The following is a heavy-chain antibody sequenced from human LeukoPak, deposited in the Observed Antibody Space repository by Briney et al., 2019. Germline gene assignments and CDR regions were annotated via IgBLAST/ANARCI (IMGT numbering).Heavy chain of an antibody. D-gene: IGHD3-10*01. V-gene: IGHV4-39*01. Sequence: PSETLSLTCTVSGGSLSSSSYYWGWIRQPPGKGLEWIGSIYYSGSTYYNPSLKSRVTISVDTSKNQFSLKLSSVTAADTAVYYCARRSVGLDYWGQGTLVTVSS. CDR3: ARRSVGLDY. CDR1: GGSLSSSSYY. CDR2: IYYSGST. J-gene: IGHJ4*02.